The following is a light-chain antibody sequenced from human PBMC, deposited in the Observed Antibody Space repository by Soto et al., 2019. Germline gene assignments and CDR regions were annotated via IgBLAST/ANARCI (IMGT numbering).Light chain of an antibody. V-gene: IGKV4-1*01. CDR3: QQSFNTPLT. CDR2: WAS. J-gene: IGKJ4*01. CDR1: HIFLYNSNNKNY. Sequence: DGVMSQSPHTLTLSLCERATVNGKSSHIFLYNSNNKNYLTWYQQKPGQPPKVLIYWASTRESGVPDRFSGSGSGTDFTLTITSLQAEDAAVYFCQQSFNTPLTFGGGTKVDI.